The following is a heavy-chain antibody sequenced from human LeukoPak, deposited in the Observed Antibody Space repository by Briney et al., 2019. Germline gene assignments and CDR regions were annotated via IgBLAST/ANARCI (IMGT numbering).Heavy chain of an antibody. CDR3: ARVLRKEVDY. J-gene: IGHJ4*02. CDR1: GITFSSDG. CDR2: MSSTGGTT. Sequence: GGSLRLSCAASGITFSSDGMNWVRQAPGKGREWVSCMSSTGGTTYYADSVKGRFTISRDNSRNTLYLQMNSMRAEDTAVYYCARVLRKEVDYWGQGTLVTVSS. V-gene: IGHV3-23*01.